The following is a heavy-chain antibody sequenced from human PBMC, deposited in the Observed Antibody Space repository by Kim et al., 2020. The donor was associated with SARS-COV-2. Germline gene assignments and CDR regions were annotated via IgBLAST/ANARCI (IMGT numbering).Heavy chain of an antibody. Sequence: VKGRFTISRDNSKNTLYLQMNSLRAEDTAVYYCAKGGNDYYGSGSYYGGYWGQGTLVTVSS. CDR3: AKGGNDYYGSGSYYGGY. J-gene: IGHJ4*02. D-gene: IGHD3-10*01. V-gene: IGHV3-23*01.